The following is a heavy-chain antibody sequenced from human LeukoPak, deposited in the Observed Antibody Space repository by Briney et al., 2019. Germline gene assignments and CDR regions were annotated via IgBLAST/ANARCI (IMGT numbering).Heavy chain of an antibody. J-gene: IGHJ6*02. CDR2: INHSGRT. CDR1: GGSFSDYF. CDR3: ARDVVVVPAAILYGMDV. Sequence: SETLSLTCAVYGGSFSDYFWGWIRQPPGKGLEWIGEINHSGRTYYNPSPKSRVTISVDTSKNQFSLNLSSVTAADTAVYYCARDVVVVPAAILYGMDVWGQGTSVTVSS. V-gene: IGHV4-34*01. D-gene: IGHD2-2*01.